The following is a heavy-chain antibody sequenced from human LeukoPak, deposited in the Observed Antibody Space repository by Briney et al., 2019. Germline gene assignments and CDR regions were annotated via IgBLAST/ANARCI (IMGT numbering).Heavy chain of an antibody. CDR1: GVSISSGSYY. Sequence: SSETLSLTCTVSGVSISSGSYYWVLIRQPPGKGLEWIGSIYYSGSTYYNPSLKSRVTISVGTSKNQFSLKLSSVTAADTAVYYCARDGSGWSYYFDRWGQGTLVTVSS. D-gene: IGHD6-19*01. V-gene: IGHV4-39*07. J-gene: IGHJ4*02. CDR2: IYYSGST. CDR3: ARDGSGWSYYFDR.